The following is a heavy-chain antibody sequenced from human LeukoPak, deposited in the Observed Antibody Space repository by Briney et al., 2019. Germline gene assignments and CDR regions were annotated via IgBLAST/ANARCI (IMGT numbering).Heavy chain of an antibody. V-gene: IGHV3-21*01. Sequence: GGSLRLSCAASGFTFNNYSMNWVRQAPGQGLEWVSSISASSTYIHYAASVKGRFTISRDNSKNSLYMQMNSLRAEDTAVYYCVRDGATRLEFDYWGQGTLVTVSS. CDR2: ISASSTYI. CDR1: GFTFNNYS. J-gene: IGHJ4*02. CDR3: VRDGATRLEFDY. D-gene: IGHD4/OR15-4a*01.